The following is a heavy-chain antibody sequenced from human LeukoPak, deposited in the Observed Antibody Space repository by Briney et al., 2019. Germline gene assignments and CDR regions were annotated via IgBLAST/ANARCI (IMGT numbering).Heavy chain of an antibody. CDR1: GGSISSYY. CDR3: ARHLGNYYDSCLDY. D-gene: IGHD3-22*01. V-gene: IGHV4-59*08. CDR2: IYYSGST. Sequence: SETLSLTCTVSGGSISSYYWSWIRQPPGKGLEWIGYIYYSGSTSYNPSLKSRVTISVDTSKNQFSLKLSSVTAADTAVYYCARHLGNYYDSCLDYWGQGTLVTVSS. J-gene: IGHJ4*02.